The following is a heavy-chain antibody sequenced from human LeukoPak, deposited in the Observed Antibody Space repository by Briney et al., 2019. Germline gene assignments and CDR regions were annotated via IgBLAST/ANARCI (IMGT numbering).Heavy chain of an antibody. Sequence: TSETLSLTCAVYGGSFSGYYWSWIRQPPGKGLEWIGEINHSGSTNYNPSLKSRVTISVDTSRNQFSLKLNSVTAADTAVYYCAKSNGYGLIDIWGQGTMVTVSS. D-gene: IGHD3-22*01. CDR3: AKSNGYGLIDI. J-gene: IGHJ3*02. V-gene: IGHV4-34*01. CDR2: INHSGST. CDR1: GGSFSGYY.